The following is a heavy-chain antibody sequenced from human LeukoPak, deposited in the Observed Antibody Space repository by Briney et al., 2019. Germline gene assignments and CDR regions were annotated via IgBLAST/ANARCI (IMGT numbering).Heavy chain of an antibody. CDR2: ISWNSGSI. V-gene: IGHV3-9*01. CDR1: GFTFDDYA. J-gene: IGHJ4*02. D-gene: IGHD2-15*01. CDR3: ANSKVYCSGGSCYSHFDY. Sequence: GGSLRLSCAASGFTFDDYAMHWVRQAPGKGLEWVSGISWNSGSIGDADSVKGRFTISRDNAKNSLYLQMNSLRAEDTALYYCANSKVYCSGGSCYSHFDYWGQGTLVTVSS.